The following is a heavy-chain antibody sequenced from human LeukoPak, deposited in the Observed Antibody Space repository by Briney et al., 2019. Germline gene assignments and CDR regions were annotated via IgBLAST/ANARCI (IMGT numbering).Heavy chain of an antibody. Sequence: GGSLTLSCAASGFTFSSHAMGWVRQAPGKGLEWVSCIGGLGGSTYYAGSVKGRFTISRDNSQNTLYLHMNSLRADDTAVYYCARDPGVVAFHYFDYWGQGTLVTVSS. D-gene: IGHD3-3*01. CDR1: GFTFSSHA. J-gene: IGHJ4*02. CDR2: IGGLGGST. CDR3: ARDPGVVAFHYFDY. V-gene: IGHV3-23*01.